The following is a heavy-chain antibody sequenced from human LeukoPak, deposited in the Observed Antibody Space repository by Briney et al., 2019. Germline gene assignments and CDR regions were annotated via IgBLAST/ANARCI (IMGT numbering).Heavy chain of an antibody. CDR2: IRWNSGSI. D-gene: IGHD4-17*01. CDR1: GFTFDDYA. Sequence: PGRSMRLSCAASGFTFDDYAMHWVRQAPGKGLEWVSGIRWNSGSIGYADSVKGRFTISRDNANNSLYLQMNSLRAEDMALYYCAKDSSAVTSGYFQHWGQGTLVTVSS. V-gene: IGHV3-9*03. CDR3: AKDSSAVTSGYFQH. J-gene: IGHJ1*01.